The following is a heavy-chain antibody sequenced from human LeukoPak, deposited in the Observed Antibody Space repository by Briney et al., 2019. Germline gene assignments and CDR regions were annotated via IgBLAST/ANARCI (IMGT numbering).Heavy chain of an antibody. D-gene: IGHD6-13*01. J-gene: IGHJ4*02. CDR1: GFTFSSYN. CDR3: ARGGIAAAGTYY. CDR2: ISSSSSYI. V-gene: IGHV3-21*01. Sequence: GGSLRLSCAASGFTFSSYNMNWVRQAPGKGLEWVSSISSSSSYIYYADSVKGRFTISRDNAKNSLYLQMNSLRAEDTAVYYCARGGIAAAGTYYWGQGTLVTVSS.